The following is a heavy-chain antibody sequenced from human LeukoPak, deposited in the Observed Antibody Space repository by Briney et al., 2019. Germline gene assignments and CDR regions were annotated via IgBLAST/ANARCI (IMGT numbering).Heavy chain of an antibody. J-gene: IGHJ5*02. CDR2: IHHSGRT. D-gene: IGHD5-24*01. CDR1: GASISSYY. CDR3: ARDKRWLPYNWFDP. V-gene: IGHV4-38-2*02. Sequence: SETLSLTCTVSGASISSYYWGWIRQPPGKGLEWIGSIHHSGRTFYNPSLKSRVTISVDTSKNQFSLKLTSVTAADTAVYYCARDKRWLPYNWFDPWGQGTLVTVSS.